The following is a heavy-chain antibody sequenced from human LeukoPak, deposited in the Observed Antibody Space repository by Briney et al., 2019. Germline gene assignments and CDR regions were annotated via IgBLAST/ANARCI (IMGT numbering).Heavy chain of an antibody. CDR1: GYSISSGYY. J-gene: IGHJ5*02. V-gene: IGHV4-38-2*02. Sequence: SETLSLTCTVSGYSISSGYYWGWIRPPPGKGLEWIGSIYHSGRTYYNPSLKSRVTISVDTSKNQFSLKLSSVTAADTAVYYCARRSLSYYYGSGSLQNWFDPWGQGTLVTVSS. CDR3: ARRSLSYYYGSGSLQNWFDP. D-gene: IGHD3-10*01. CDR2: IYHSGRT.